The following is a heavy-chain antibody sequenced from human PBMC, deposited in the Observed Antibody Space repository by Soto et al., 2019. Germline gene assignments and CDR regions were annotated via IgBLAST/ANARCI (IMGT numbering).Heavy chain of an antibody. Sequence: SETLSLTCAVYGGSFSGYYWSWIRQPPGKGLEWIGEINHSGSTNYNPSLKSRVTISVDTSKNQFSLKLSSVTAADTAVYYCARGGHCSSTSCSSYYGMDVWGQGTTVTVSS. CDR1: GGSFSGYY. D-gene: IGHD2-2*01. CDR3: ARGGHCSSTSCSSYYGMDV. V-gene: IGHV4-34*09. J-gene: IGHJ6*02. CDR2: INHSGST.